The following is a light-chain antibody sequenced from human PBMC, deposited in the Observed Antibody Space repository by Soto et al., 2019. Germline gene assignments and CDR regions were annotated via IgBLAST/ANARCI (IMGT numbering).Light chain of an antibody. Sequence: AIQLTQSPSSLSASLGDRVTITCRSSQGITSAIAWYRQRPGMAPELLIYDVSTLASGVTSRFSGSGSGTDFTLAISALQPEDFATYYGQQVSTYPLTFGGGTKVYSK. J-gene: IGKJ4*01. V-gene: IGKV1-13*02. CDR3: QQVSTYPLT. CDR1: QGITSA. CDR2: DVS.